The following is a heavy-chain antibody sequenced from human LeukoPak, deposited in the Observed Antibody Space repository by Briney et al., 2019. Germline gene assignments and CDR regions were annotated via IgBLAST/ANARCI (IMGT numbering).Heavy chain of an antibody. CDR2: IYYSGST. CDR3: ARDGGGYTYGGDYYYYMDV. CDR1: GGSINSGAHF. J-gene: IGHJ6*03. D-gene: IGHD5-18*01. Sequence: PSETLSLTCTVSGGSINSGAHFWGWIRQHPGKGLEWIGYIYYSGSTHYNPSLKSRISMSVDASKNQFSLKLTSVTAADTAVYYCARDGGGYTYGGDYYYYMDVWGKGTTVTVSS. V-gene: IGHV4-31*03.